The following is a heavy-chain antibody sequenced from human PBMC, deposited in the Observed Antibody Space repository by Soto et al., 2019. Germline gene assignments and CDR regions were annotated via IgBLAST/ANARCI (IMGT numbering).Heavy chain of an antibody. CDR1: GFTFSSYG. CDR2: IWYDGSNK. CDR3: ARDLEQLGHYYYGMDV. D-gene: IGHD6-13*01. Sequence: PGGSLRLSCAASGFTFSSYGMHWVRQAPGKGLEWVAVIWYDGSNKYYADSVKGRFTISRDNSKNTLYLQMNSLRAEDTAVYYCARDLEQLGHYYYGMDVWGQGTTVTVSS. J-gene: IGHJ6*02. V-gene: IGHV3-33*01.